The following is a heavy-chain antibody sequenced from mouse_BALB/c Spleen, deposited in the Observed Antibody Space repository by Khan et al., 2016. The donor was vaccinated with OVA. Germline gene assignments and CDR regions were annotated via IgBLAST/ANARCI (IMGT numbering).Heavy chain of an antibody. CDR1: GFTFSSYS. CDR2: ISSGGDYT. Sequence: EVELVESGGDLVKPGGSLKLSCAASGFTFSSYSMSWVRQTPDKRLEWVASISSGGDYTYYLDSVKGRTTISRDNAKNTLYLQMSDLKSEDTVMYYCADQLYGSFAYWGQGTLVTVSA. V-gene: IGHV5-6*01. D-gene: IGHD1-1*02. J-gene: IGHJ3*01. CDR3: ADQLYGSFAY.